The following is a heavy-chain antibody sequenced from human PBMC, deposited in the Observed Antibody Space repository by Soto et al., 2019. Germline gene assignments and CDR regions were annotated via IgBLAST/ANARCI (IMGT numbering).Heavy chain of an antibody. CDR2: ISAYNGNT. V-gene: IGHV1-18*01. CDR1: GYTFTSYG. J-gene: IGHJ5*02. Sequence: EASVKVSCKASGYTFTSYGISWVRQAPGQGLEWMGWISAYNGNTNYAQKLQGRVTMTTDTSTSTAYMELRSLRSDDTAVYYCARDGGSGYSYGYWFDPWGQGTLVTVSS. D-gene: IGHD5-18*01. CDR3: ARDGGSGYSYGYWFDP.